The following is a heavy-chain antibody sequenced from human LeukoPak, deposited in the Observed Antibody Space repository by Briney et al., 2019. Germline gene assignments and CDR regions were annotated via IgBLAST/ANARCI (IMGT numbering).Heavy chain of an antibody. Sequence: ASVKVSCKASGYTFSSYDINWVRQATGQGLEWMGWMNPNSGNRGYAQKFQGRVTITRNTSISTAYMELSSLRSEDTAVYYCARRLGLRWDLQAFDIWGQGTLVTVSS. CDR3: ARRLGLRWDLQAFDI. V-gene: IGHV1-8*03. CDR2: MNPNSGNR. J-gene: IGHJ3*02. D-gene: IGHD4-23*01. CDR1: GYTFSSYD.